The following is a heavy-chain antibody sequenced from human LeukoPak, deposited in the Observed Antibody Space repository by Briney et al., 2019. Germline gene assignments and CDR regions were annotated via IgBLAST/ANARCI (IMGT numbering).Heavy chain of an antibody. D-gene: IGHD2-2*01. J-gene: IGHJ4*02. CDR1: GFTFSSYG. V-gene: IGHV3-33*01. CDR2: IWYDGSNK. Sequence: GRSLRLSCAASGFTFSSYGMHWVRQAPGKGLEWVAVIWYDGSNKYYADSVKGRFTISRDNSKNTLYLQMNSLRAEDTAVYYCARDRCSSTSCYRLGGFDYWGQGTLVTVSS. CDR3: ARDRCSSTSCYRLGGFDY.